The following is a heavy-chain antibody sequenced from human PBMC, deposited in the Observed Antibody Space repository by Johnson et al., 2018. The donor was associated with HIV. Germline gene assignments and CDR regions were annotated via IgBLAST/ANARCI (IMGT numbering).Heavy chain of an antibody. J-gene: IGHJ3*02. D-gene: IGHD6-13*01. CDR1: GFSFDNNG. CDR2: INTDGSST. Sequence: VQLVESGGGVVRPGGSLRLSCAASGFSFDNNGMTWVRQAPGKGLVWVSRINTDGSSTSYADSVKGRFTISRDNAKNSLYLQMNSLRAEDTALYYCAKDSRRAAAGRFGLCAFDIWGQGTMVTVSS. V-gene: IGHV3-20*04. CDR3: AKDSRRAAAGRFGLCAFDI.